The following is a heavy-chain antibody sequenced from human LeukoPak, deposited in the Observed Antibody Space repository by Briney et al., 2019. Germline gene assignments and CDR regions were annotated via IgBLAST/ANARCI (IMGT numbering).Heavy chain of an antibody. D-gene: IGHD3-10*01. CDR2: INHSGST. J-gene: IGHJ4*02. CDR3: ARWEFYGSGSYNC. V-gene: IGHV4-34*01. Sequence: SETLSLTCAVYGGSFSGYYWSWIRQPPGKGLEWIGEINHSGSTNYNPSLKSRVTISVDTSKNQFSLKLSSVTAADTAVYYCARWEFYGSGSYNCWGQGTLVTVSS. CDR1: GGSFSGYY.